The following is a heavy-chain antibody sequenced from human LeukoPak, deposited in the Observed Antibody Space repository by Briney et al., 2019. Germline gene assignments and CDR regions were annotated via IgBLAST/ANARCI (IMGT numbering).Heavy chain of an antibody. D-gene: IGHD1-26*01. J-gene: IGHJ4*02. CDR3: ARVPGGSYYAELDY. Sequence: GGSLRLSCAASGFTFDDYGMSWVRQAPGKGLEWVSGINWNGGSTGYADSVKGRFTISRDNAKNSLFLQMNSLRAEDTALYYCARVPGGSYYAELDYWGQGTLVSFSS. CDR2: INWNGGST. V-gene: IGHV3-20*04. CDR1: GFTFDDYG.